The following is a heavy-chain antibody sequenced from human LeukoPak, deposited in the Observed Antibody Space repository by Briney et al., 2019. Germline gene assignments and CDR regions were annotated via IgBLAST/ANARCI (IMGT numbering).Heavy chain of an antibody. CDR1: GGSISSHY. J-gene: IGHJ4*02. Sequence: SETLSLTCTVSGGSISSHYWSWIRQPPGKGLEWIGYIYYSGSTNYNPSLTSRVTISVDTSKNQFSLKLSSVTAADTAVYYCARVSSNDFWSGYGYYFDYWGQGTLVTVSS. CDR2: IYYSGST. V-gene: IGHV4-59*11. CDR3: ARVSSNDFWSGYGYYFDY. D-gene: IGHD3-3*01.